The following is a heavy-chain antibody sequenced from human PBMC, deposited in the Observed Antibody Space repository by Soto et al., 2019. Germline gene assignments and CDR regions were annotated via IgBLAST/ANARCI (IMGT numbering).Heavy chain of an antibody. CDR3: VKDRDSNSWPSRDV. Sequence: QVHLVQSGAEVKKPGASVNVSCKTSGYTFTRNGISWVRQAPGQGLEWMGWISPKSGNIKYAQKFQGRVIMTTDTSTSTAYMEVRSLRSDDTAVYYCVKDRDSNSWPSRDVWGPGTTVTVSS. CDR2: ISPKSGNI. D-gene: IGHD3-22*01. V-gene: IGHV1-18*01. J-gene: IGHJ6*02. CDR1: GYTFTRNG.